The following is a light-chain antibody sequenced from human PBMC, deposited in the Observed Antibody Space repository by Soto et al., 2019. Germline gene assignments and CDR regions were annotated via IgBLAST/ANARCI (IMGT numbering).Light chain of an antibody. V-gene: IGKV3-15*01. CDR3: QQYDNWPLT. Sequence: DILMTQAPATLSVSPGERATLSCRASQSVNSHLAWYQQKHGQAPRVLIYGASTRASGVPARFSGSGSGTEFTLTISSLQSEDFGVYYCQQYDNWPLTFGQGTKVEIK. CDR2: GAS. CDR1: QSVNSH. J-gene: IGKJ1*01.